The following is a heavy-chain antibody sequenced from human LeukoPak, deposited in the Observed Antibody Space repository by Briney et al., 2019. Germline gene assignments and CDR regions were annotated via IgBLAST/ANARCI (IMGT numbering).Heavy chain of an antibody. Sequence: SGGSLRLSCAASGFTFDDYGMNRVRHAPGKGLEWVSGSNWNGGSTGYADSVKGRFTISRDNAKSSLYLQMNGLRAEDTALYYCARDRRMRPGYNDYGGNSGFDYWGQGTQVTVSS. CDR1: GFTFDDYG. CDR3: ARDRRMRPGYNDYGGNSGFDY. CDR2: SNWNGGST. J-gene: IGHJ4*02. D-gene: IGHD4-23*01. V-gene: IGHV3-20*04.